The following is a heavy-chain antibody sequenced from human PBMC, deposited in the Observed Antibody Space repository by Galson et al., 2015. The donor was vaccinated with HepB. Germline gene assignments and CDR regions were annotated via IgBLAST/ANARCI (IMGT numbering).Heavy chain of an antibody. CDR2: IKSKTDGGTT. J-gene: IGHJ3*02. V-gene: IGHV3-15*01. Sequence: SLRLSCAASGFTFSNAWMSWVRQAPGKGLEWVGRIKSKTDGGTTDYAAPVKGRFTISRDDSKNTLYLQMNSLKTEDTAVYYCTTKLRPSGYGLTDAFDIWGQGTMVTVSS. CDR3: TTKLRPSGYGLTDAFDI. CDR1: GFTFSNAW. D-gene: IGHD5-12*01.